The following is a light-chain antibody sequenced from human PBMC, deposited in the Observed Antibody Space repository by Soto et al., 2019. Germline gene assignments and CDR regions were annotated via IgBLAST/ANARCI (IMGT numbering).Light chain of an antibody. CDR3: SSYSISTAYL. V-gene: IGLV2-14*01. CDR1: SSDVGGYDY. CDR2: EVN. J-gene: IGLJ1*01. Sequence: QSVLTQPASVSGSPGQSITTSCTGTSSDVGGYDYVSWYQLHPGKAPKLMVFEVNNRPSGVSYRFSGSKSGNTASLTISGRQAEDEADYFCSSYSISTAYLFGTGTKVTVL.